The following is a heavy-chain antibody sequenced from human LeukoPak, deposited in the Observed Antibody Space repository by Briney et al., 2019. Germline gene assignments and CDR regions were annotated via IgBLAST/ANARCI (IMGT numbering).Heavy chain of an antibody. CDR2: IPYDGSNK. Sequence: PGGSLRLSCSASGFTFSSYAMHWVRQAPAKGLEWVAVIPYDGSNKYYADSVKGRFTISRDNSKNTLYLQVNSLRPGDTAVYYCGKGTNWNPTRDYWGQGTPVTVSS. V-gene: IGHV3-30-3*01. D-gene: IGHD1-1*01. CDR1: GFTFSSYA. J-gene: IGHJ4*02. CDR3: GKGTNWNPTRDY.